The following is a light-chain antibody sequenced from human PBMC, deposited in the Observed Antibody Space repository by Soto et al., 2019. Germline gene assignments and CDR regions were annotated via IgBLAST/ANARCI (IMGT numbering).Light chain of an antibody. CDR1: QSVGGTY. CDR3: QQYGDSPWT. Sequence: IAYTQYPSTLCLSPAHRSTLFGGSSQSVGGTYLAWYQQKPGQAPRLLIYGAFSRATAIPDRFSGSGSGTDFTLTISRLEPDDFAVYYCQQYGDSPWTFGQGTKV. V-gene: IGKV3-20*01. CDR2: GAF. J-gene: IGKJ1*01.